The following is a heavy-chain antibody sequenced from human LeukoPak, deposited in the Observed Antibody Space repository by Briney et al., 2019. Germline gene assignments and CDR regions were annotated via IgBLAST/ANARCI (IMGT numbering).Heavy chain of an antibody. D-gene: IGHD3-22*01. CDR1: GYTFTSYG. CDR3: AREGYYDSSGYYRHDAFDI. V-gene: IGHV1-18*01. Sequence: GASVKVSCKASGYTFTSYGISWVRQAPGQGLEWMGWISAYNGNTNHAQKLQGRVTMTTDTSTSTAYMELRSLRSDDTAVYYCAREGYYDSSGYYRHDAFDIWGQGTMVTVSS. CDR2: ISAYNGNT. J-gene: IGHJ3*02.